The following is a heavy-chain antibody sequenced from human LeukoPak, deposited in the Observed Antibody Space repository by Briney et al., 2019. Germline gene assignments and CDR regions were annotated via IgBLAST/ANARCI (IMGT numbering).Heavy chain of an antibody. V-gene: IGHV3-21*01. CDR1: GFTFSSYS. Sequence: PGGSLRLSCAASGFTFSSYSMNWVRQAPGKGLEWVSSISSSSSYIYYADSVKGRFTISRDNAKNSLYLQMNSLRAEDTAVYYCARDLSPDYDPIHAFDIWGQGTMVTVSS. CDR2: ISSSSSYI. CDR3: ARDLSPDYDPIHAFDI. J-gene: IGHJ3*02. D-gene: IGHD3-3*01.